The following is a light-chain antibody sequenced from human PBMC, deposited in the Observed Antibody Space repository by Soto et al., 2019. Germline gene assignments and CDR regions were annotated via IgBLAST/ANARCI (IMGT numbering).Light chain of an antibody. Sequence: CSGSSSNIGRNSVNWYQHLPGTAPKLLTHGNNHRPSGVPDRFSGSKSGTSASLATSGLQPEDEADYCCAAWDDSLNEYVFGDGTKVTVL. CDR1: SSNIGRNS. CDR2: GNN. CDR3: AAWDDSLNEYV. V-gene: IGLV1-44*01. J-gene: IGLJ1*01.